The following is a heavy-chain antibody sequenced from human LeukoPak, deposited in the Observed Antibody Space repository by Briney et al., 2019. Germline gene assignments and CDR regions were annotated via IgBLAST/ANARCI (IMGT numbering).Heavy chain of an antibody. CDR2: ISSNGGST. CDR3: ASWDCSSTSCSRGAGFDY. Sequence: GGSLRLSCAASGFTFSSYAMHWVRQAPGKGLEYVSAISSNGGSTYYANSVKGRFTISRDNSKNTLYLQMGSLRAEDMAVYYCASWDCSSTSCSRGAGFDYWGQGTLVTASS. V-gene: IGHV3-64*01. CDR1: GFTFSSYA. D-gene: IGHD2-2*01. J-gene: IGHJ4*02.